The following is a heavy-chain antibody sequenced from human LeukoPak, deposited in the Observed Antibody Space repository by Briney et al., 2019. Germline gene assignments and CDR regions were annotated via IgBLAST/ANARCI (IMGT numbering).Heavy chain of an antibody. CDR3: AGARGWELCS. CDR2: KKQDGSEK. V-gene: IGHV3-7*01. CDR1: GFTFSSYW. J-gene: IGHJ5*02. D-gene: IGHD3-16*01. Sequence: GGSLRLFRAASGFTFSSYWMGWVRQAPGMGREWVATKKQDGSEKYYLDSVKGRFTISRDNAKNSLFLQMNSLRAEDTAVYYCAGARGWELCSWGQETLVTVSS.